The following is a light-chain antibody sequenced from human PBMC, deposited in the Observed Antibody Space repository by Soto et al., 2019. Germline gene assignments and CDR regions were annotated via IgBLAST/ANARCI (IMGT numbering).Light chain of an antibody. CDR1: QSVNSK. J-gene: IGKJ4*01. Sequence: EIVMTQSPATLSVSPGEGVTLSCRASQSVNSKLAWYQQKPGQAPRLLIYGASSRATGIPDRFSGSGSGTDFTLTISRLEPEDFAVYYCQQYGSSPLTFGGGTKVEIK. CDR2: GAS. CDR3: QQYGSSPLT. V-gene: IGKV3-20*01.